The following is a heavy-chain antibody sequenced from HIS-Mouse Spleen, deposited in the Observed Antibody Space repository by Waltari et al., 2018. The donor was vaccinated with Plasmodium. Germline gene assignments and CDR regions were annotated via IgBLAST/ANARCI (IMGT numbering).Heavy chain of an antibody. V-gene: IGHV3-66*01. J-gene: IGHJ3*02. CDR3: ARGYCSGGSCYSAFDI. D-gene: IGHD2-15*01. CDR1: GFTVSSNY. CDR2: IYSGGSK. Sequence: EVQLVESGGGLVQPGGSLRLSCAASGFTVSSNYMSGVRQGPGKGLECVSVIYSGGSKYYADSVKGRFTISRDNSKNTLYLQMNSLRAEDTAVYYCARGYCSGGSCYSAFDIWGQGTMVTVSS.